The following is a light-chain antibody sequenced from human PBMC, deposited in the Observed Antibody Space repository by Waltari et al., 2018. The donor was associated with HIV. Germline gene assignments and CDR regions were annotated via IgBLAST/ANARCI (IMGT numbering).Light chain of an antibody. J-gene: IGKJ1*01. CDR1: QFVSSSY. CDR2: DGS. CDR3: QQYRTSPWT. V-gene: IGKV3D-20*01. Sequence: EIVLPHSPGTLSLFSGESAPLSCGVSQFVSSSYLAWYQHRPGLAPRLLIYDGSSRATGIPDRFSGSGSGTDFTLSISRVEPEDFAVYYCQQYRTSPWTFGQGTKV.